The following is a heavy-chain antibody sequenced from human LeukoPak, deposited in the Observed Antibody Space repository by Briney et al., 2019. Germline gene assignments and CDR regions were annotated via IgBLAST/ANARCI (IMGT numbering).Heavy chain of an antibody. CDR2: IYYSGST. D-gene: IGHD4-17*01. J-gene: IGHJ4*02. CDR3: ARGDYLSFDY. Sequence: SETLSLTCTVSGGSISSYYWSWIRQPPGKGLEWIGYIYYSGSTNYNPSLKSRVTISVDTSKNQFSLKLSSVTAADTAVYYCARGDYLSFDYWGQGTLVTVSS. CDR1: GGSISSYY. V-gene: IGHV4-59*12.